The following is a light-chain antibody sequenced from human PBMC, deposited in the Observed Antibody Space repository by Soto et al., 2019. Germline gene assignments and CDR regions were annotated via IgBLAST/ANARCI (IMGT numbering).Light chain of an antibody. Sequence: QSVLTQPPSVSGAPGQRVTISCTGTPSNIGSSYAVHWYQQLPGTAPKLLIYDDNKRPSGIPDRFSGSKSGTSATLGITGFQTGDEADYYCGSWDSSLSAYVFGTGTKVTVL. CDR2: DDN. CDR3: GSWDSSLSAYV. V-gene: IGLV1-51*01. J-gene: IGLJ1*01. CDR1: PSNIGSSY.